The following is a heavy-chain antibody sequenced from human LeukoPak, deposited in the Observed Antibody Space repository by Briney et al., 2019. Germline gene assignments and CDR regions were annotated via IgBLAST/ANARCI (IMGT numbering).Heavy chain of an antibody. CDR3: ARPDMGDSTGDWFFDL. J-gene: IGHJ2*01. D-gene: IGHD2-21*02. V-gene: IGHV4-59*11. CDR2: IHYSGGT. CDR1: YGSIRGHY. Sequence: PSETLSLTCTVSYGSIRGHYWSWIRQTPGKGLEWIGNIHYSGGTEYNPSLKRRVAMSVDMSRNQFSLKVYSAIAADTAIYYCARPDMGDSTGDWFFDLWGRGTLITVSS.